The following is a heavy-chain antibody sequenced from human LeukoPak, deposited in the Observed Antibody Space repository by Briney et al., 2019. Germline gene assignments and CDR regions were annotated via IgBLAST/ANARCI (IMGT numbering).Heavy chain of an antibody. CDR1: GGSISSSNW. J-gene: IGHJ6*03. CDR2: IYHSGST. CDR3: ARARLSSSSTPSLYYYYMDV. V-gene: IGHV4-4*02. Sequence: SETLSLTCAVSGGSISSSNWWSWVRQPPGKGLEWIGEIYHSGSTNYNPSLKSRVTISVDKSRNQFSLKLSSVTAADTAVYYCARARLSSSSTPSLYYYYMDVWGKGTTVTVSS. D-gene: IGHD6-6*01.